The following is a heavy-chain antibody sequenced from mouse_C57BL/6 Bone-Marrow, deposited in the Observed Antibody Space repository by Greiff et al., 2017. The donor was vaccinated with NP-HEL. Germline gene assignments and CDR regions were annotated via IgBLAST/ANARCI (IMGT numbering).Heavy chain of an antibody. J-gene: IGHJ1*03. V-gene: IGHV5-6*01. Sequence: EVKLVESGGDLVKPGGSLKLSCAASGFTFSSYGMSWVRQTPDKRLEWVATISSGGSYTYYPDSVKGRFTISRDNAKNTLYLQMSSLKSEDTAMYYCASHYGSSHWYFDVWGTGTTVTVSS. CDR2: ISSGGSYT. CDR1: GFTFSSYG. CDR3: ASHYGSSHWYFDV. D-gene: IGHD1-1*01.